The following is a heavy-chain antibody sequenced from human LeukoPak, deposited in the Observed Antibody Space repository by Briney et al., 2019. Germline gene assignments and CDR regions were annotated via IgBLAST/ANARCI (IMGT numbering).Heavy chain of an antibody. CDR2: IYYSGST. CDR3: ARSESGYLNYYYYGMDV. CDR1: GGSISSYY. D-gene: IGHD3-3*01. V-gene: IGHV4-59*01. J-gene: IGHJ6*02. Sequence: PSETLSLTCTVSGGSISSYYWSWIRQPPGKGLEWIGYIYYSGSTNYNPSLKSRVTISVDTSKNQFSLKLSSVTAADTAVYYCARSESGYLNYYYYGMDVWGQGTTVTVSS.